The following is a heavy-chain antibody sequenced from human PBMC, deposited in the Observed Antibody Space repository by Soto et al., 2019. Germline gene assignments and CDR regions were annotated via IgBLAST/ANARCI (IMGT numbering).Heavy chain of an antibody. CDR3: ARESGPGSFDWFDP. Sequence: LSLTCTVTGGPITSGDYYWSWIRQPPGKGLEWIGHIYNSGTTYYSPSFKSRVVMSVDTSNNQFSLKLSSVTAADTAVYYCARESGPGSFDWFDPWGQGTLVTVSS. D-gene: IGHD3-10*01. CDR2: IYNSGTT. V-gene: IGHV4-30-4*01. J-gene: IGHJ5*02. CDR1: GGPITSGDYY.